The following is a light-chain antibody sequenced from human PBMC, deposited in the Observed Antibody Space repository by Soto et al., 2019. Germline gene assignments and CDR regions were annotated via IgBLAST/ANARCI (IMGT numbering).Light chain of an antibody. J-gene: IGLJ2*01. Sequence: QSVLTQPPSVSGAPGQTVTISCSGSDSNIGAGYDLHWYQQVPGTAPKLLIHSNYLRASGVPDRFSASKSVTSASLAISGLQSEDESNYYCAAWDDSLNGPVFGGGTKLTVL. V-gene: IGLV1-44*01. CDR1: DSNIGAGYD. CDR3: AAWDDSLNGPV. CDR2: SNY.